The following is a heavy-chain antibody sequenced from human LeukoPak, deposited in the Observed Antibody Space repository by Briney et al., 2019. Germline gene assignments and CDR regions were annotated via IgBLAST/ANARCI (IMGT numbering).Heavy chain of an antibody. D-gene: IGHD1-26*01. CDR2: INSDGSST. Sequence: GSLRLSCGASGFTFSNYWMHWVRQAPGKGLVWVSRINSDGSSTSYADFVKGRFTISRDNAKNTLYLQMSSLRAEDTAVYYCVRDSGSAEYYFDYWGQGTLVTVSS. V-gene: IGHV3-74*01. CDR1: GFTFSNYW. CDR3: VRDSGSAEYYFDY. J-gene: IGHJ4*02.